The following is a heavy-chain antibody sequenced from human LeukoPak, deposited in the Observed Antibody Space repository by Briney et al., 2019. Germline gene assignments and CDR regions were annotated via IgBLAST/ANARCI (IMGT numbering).Heavy chain of an antibody. CDR3: ARVAYSSGWYDY. CDR1: GFTFSSYA. J-gene: IGHJ4*02. D-gene: IGHD6-19*01. Sequence: PGGSLRLSCAASGFTFSSYAMHWGRQAPGKGLEWVAVISYDGSNKYYADSVKGRFTISRDNSKNTLYLQMNSLRAEDTAVYYCARVAYSSGWYDYWGQGTLVTVSS. CDR2: ISYDGSNK. V-gene: IGHV3-30-3*01.